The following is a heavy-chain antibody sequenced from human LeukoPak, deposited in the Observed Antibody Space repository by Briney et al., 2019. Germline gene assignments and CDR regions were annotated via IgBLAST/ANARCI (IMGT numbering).Heavy chain of an antibody. D-gene: IGHD5-12*01. J-gene: IGHJ4*02. V-gene: IGHV4-59*01. CDR3: ARVSGYDWESFYDY. CDR1: GGSISSYY. Sequence: TSETLSLTCTVSGGSISSYYWSWIRQPPGKGLEWIGYIYYSGSTNYNPSLKSRVTISVDTSKNQFSLKLNSVTAADTAVYYCARVSGYDWESFYDYWGKGTLVTVSS. CDR2: IYYSGST.